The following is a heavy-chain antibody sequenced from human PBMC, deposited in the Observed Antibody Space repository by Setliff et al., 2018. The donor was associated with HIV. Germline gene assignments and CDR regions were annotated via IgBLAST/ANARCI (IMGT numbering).Heavy chain of an antibody. V-gene: IGHV3-11*04. CDR1: GGSLDGYY. J-gene: IGHJ6*03. CDR3: ARGSPYCSGGSCSLEYYYYMDV. Sequence: KPSETLSLTCTVYGGSLDGYYWSWIRQPPGKGLEWISYITSDGSVKYYADSVKGRFTISRDNAKNSLYLQMNSLRAEDTAVYYCARGSPYCSGGSCSLEYYYYMDVWGKGTTVTVSS. D-gene: IGHD2-15*01. CDR2: ITSDGSVK.